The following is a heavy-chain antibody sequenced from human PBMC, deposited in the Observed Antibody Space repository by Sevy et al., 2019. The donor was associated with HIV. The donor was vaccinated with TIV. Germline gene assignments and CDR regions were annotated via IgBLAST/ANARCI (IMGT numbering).Heavy chain of an antibody. CDR3: ARGVEMATIIYYYYYMDV. CDR2: IYYSGST. Sequence: SETLSLTCTVSGGSISSYYWSWIRQPPGKGLEWIGYIYYSGSTNYNPSLKSRVTISVDTSKNQFSLKLSSVTAVDTAVYYCARGVEMATIIYYYYYMDVWGKGTTVTVSS. J-gene: IGHJ6*03. CDR1: GGSISSYY. V-gene: IGHV4-59*01. D-gene: IGHD5-12*01.